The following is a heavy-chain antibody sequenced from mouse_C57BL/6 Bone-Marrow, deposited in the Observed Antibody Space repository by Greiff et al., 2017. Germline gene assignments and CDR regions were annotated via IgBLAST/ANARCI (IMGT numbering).Heavy chain of an antibody. J-gene: IGHJ4*01. Sequence: VQLKESGAELVKPGASVKLSCTASGFNIKDYYMHWVKQRTEQGLEWIGRIDPEDGETKYAPKFQGKATITADTSSNTAYLQLSRLTSEDTAVYYCARGVVAPYYYAMDYWGQGTSVTVSS. CDR1: GFNIKDYY. CDR2: IDPEDGET. D-gene: IGHD1-1*01. V-gene: IGHV14-2*01. CDR3: ARGVVAPYYYAMDY.